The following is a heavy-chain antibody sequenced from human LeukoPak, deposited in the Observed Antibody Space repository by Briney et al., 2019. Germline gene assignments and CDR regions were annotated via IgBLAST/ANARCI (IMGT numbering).Heavy chain of an antibody. D-gene: IGHD1-26*01. Sequence: GGSLRLSCVGSGFTFDSFAMTWVRQAPGKGLEWVSRVSASGHNTFYADSVKGRFTVSRDNAKNSLYLQMNSLRVEDTSVYYCARLRGLYSGTYRYQTAFEYWGQGSLLTVSS. CDR2: VSASGHNT. V-gene: IGHV3-23*01. J-gene: IGHJ4*02. CDR1: GFTFDSFA. CDR3: ARLRGLYSGTYRYQTAFEY.